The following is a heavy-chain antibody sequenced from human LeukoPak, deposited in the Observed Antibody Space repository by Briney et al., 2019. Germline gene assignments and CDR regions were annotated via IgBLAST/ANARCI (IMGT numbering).Heavy chain of an antibody. J-gene: IGHJ4*02. V-gene: IGHV1-69*04. CDR2: IIPILGIA. Sequence: ASVKISCKASGGIFSSYAISWVRQAPGQGLEWMGRIIPILGIANYAQKFQGRVTITADKSTSTAYMELSSLRSEDTAVYYCARVGVTLDYWGQGTLVTVSS. CDR3: ARVGVTLDY. D-gene: IGHD2-21*02. CDR1: GGIFSSYA.